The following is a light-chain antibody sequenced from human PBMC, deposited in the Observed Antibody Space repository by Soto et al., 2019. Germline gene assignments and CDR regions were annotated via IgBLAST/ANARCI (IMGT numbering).Light chain of an antibody. J-gene: IGKJ1*01. CDR1: QNVGNN. V-gene: IGKV3-20*01. CDR3: QQYGSSST. CDR2: GAS. Sequence: EIVMTQSPATLSVSPGERAALSCRASQNVGNNLVWYQQKPGQAPRLLIYGASTRAAGIPDRFSGSGSGTDFTLTISRLEPEDFAVYYCQQYGSSSTFGQGTKVDI.